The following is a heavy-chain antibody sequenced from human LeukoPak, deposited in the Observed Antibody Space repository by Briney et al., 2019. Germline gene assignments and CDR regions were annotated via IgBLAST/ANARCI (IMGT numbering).Heavy chain of an antibody. CDR2: IYYSGST. V-gene: IGHV4-59*01. CDR3: AGVWGYAFDI. J-gene: IGHJ3*02. D-gene: IGHD3-16*01. CDR1: GGSISSYY. Sequence: SETLSLTCTVSGGSISSYYWSWIRQPPGKGLEWIGYIYYSGSTNYNTSLKSRVTISVDTSKNQFSLKLSSVTAADTAVYYCAGVWGYAFDIWGQGTMVTVSS.